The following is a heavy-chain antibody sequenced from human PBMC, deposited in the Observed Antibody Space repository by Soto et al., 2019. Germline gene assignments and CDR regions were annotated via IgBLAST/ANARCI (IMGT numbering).Heavy chain of an antibody. Sequence: EVQLVESGGGLVQPGGSLRLSCAASGCTFSSYWMHWVRQAPGKGLVWVARIDNAGSSVRYADSVKGRFTISRDNAKNTLYLQTNSLRAEDTAVYYCTRVGGSVSGMDVWGQGTTVTVSS. D-gene: IGHD1-26*01. V-gene: IGHV3-74*01. CDR1: GCTFSSYW. CDR3: TRVGGSVSGMDV. J-gene: IGHJ6*02. CDR2: IDNAGSSV.